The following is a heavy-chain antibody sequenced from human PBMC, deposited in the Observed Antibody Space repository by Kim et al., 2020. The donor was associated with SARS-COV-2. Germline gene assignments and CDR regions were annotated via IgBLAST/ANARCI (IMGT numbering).Heavy chain of an antibody. D-gene: IGHD2-2*02. J-gene: IGHJ1*01. CDR3: ARGAYQLLYSTKAEYFQH. CDR1: GGSFSGYY. CDR2: INHSGST. V-gene: IGHV4-34*01. Sequence: SETLSLTCAVYGGSFSGYYWSWIRQPPGKGLEWIGEINHSGSTNYNPSLKSRVTISVDTSKNQFSLKLSSVTAADTAVYYCARGAYQLLYSTKAEYFQHWGQGTLVTVSS.